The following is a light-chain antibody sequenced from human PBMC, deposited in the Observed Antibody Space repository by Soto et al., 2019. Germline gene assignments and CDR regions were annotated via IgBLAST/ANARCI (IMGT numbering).Light chain of an antibody. CDR2: EVS. Sequence: SVLTPPASVSGSPGQSITISCTGTSSDVGGYNYVSWYQQHPGKAPKLMIYEVSNRPSGVSNRFSGSKSGITASLTISGLQAEDEADYHCSSYTSSSTLEGVFGTGTKVTVL. CDR1: SSDVGGYNY. CDR3: SSYTSSSTLEGV. J-gene: IGLJ1*01. V-gene: IGLV2-14*01.